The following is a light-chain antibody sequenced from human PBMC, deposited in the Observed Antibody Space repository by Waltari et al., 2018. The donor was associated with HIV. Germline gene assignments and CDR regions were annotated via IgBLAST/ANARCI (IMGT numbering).Light chain of an antibody. CDR2: WAS. J-gene: IGKJ2*01. Sequence: DIVMTQSPDSLAVSLGERATINCKSSQSVLYSSNNKNYLAWYQQKPGQAPKLLIYWASTRESWVPDRFSGSGSGTDFTLTISSLQAEDVAVYYCQQYYSTPPYTFVQGTKLEIK. V-gene: IGKV4-1*01. CDR3: QQYYSTPPYT. CDR1: QSVLYSSNNKNY.